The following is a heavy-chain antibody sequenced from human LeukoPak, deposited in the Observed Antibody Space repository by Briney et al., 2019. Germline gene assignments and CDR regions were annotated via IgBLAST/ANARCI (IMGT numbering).Heavy chain of an antibody. D-gene: IGHD1-26*01. V-gene: IGHV3-74*01. J-gene: IGHJ3*02. CDR3: ARGLNSGHYFDDAFDI. CDR2: INSDGSST. CDR1: GFTFSSYW. Sequence: GGSLRLSCAASGFTFSSYWMHWVRQAPGKGLVWVSRINSDGSSTIYADSVKGRFTISRDNAKNTLYLQMNSLRAEDTAVYFCARGLNSGHYFDDAFDIWGQGTMVTVSS.